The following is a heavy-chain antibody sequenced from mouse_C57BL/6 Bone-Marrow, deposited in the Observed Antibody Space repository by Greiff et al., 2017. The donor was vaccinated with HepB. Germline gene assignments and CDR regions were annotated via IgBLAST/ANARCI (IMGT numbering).Heavy chain of an antibody. CDR3: ARGWDHWYFDV. V-gene: IGHV1-81*01. J-gene: IGHJ1*03. CDR1: GYTFTSYG. Sequence: SGAELARPGASVKLSCKASGYTFTSYGISWVKQRTGQGLEWIGEIYPRSGNTYYNEKFKGKATLTADKSSSTAYMELRSLTSEDSAVYFCARGWDHWYFDVWGTGTTVTVSS. CDR2: IYPRSGNT. D-gene: IGHD4-1*01.